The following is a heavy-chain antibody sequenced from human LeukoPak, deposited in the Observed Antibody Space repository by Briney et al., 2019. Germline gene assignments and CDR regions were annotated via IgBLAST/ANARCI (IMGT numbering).Heavy chain of an antibody. D-gene: IGHD6-6*01. V-gene: IGHV3-49*04. Sequence: GSLRLSCTASGFTFGDYAMSWVRQAPGKGLEWVGFIRSKAYGGTTEYAASVKGRFTISRDDSKSIAYLQMNSLKTEDTAVYYCTSGKAARPDYWGQGTLVTVSS. J-gene: IGHJ4*02. CDR3: TSGKAARPDY. CDR1: GFTFGDYA. CDR2: IRSKAYGGTT.